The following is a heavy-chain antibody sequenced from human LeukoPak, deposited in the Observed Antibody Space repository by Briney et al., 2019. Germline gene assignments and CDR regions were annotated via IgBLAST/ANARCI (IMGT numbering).Heavy chain of an antibody. CDR3: VRENNYGDYGY. V-gene: IGHV3-74*01. D-gene: IGHD4-17*01. J-gene: IGHJ4*02. Sequence: PGGSLRLSCAASGFIFSTYWMHWVRQAPGNGLVWVSRINHEVSSTSYADSVKGRFTISRDNAKNTLYLQLNNLRAEDTAVYYCVRENNYGDYGYWGQGTLVTVSS. CDR2: INHEVSST. CDR1: GFIFSTYW.